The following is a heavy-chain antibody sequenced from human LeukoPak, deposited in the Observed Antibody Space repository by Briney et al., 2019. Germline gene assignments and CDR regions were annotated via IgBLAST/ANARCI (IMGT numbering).Heavy chain of an antibody. CDR2: FDPEDGET. Sequence: ASVKVSCKVSGYTLTELSMHWVRQAPGKGLEWMGGFDPEDGETIYAQKFQGRVTITEDTSTDTAYMELSSLRSEDTAVYYCATDLQFGAVIRYWGQGTLVTVSS. J-gene: IGHJ4*02. D-gene: IGHD3-3*01. V-gene: IGHV1-24*01. CDR1: GYTLTELS. CDR3: ATDLQFGAVIRY.